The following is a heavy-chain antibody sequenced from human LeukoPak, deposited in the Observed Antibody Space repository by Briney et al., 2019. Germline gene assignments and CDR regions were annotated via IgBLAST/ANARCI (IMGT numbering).Heavy chain of an antibody. V-gene: IGHV3-48*03. CDR2: ISSSGSTK. CDR1: GFTFSSYE. Sequence: PGGSLRLSCAASGFTFSSYEMNWVRQAPGKGLEWVSYISSSGSTKYYADSVKGRFTISRDNAKNSLYLQMDSLRAEGTAVYYCARGHSYASKGFDYWGQGTLVTVSS. D-gene: IGHD5-18*01. CDR3: ARGHSYASKGFDY. J-gene: IGHJ4*02.